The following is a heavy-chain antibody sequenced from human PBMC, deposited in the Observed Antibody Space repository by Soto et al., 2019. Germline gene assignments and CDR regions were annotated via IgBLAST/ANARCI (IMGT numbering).Heavy chain of an antibody. CDR2: ISYDGSNK. V-gene: IGHV3-30*18. D-gene: IGHD3-22*01. CDR1: GFTFSSYG. J-gene: IGHJ4*02. Sequence: PGGSLRLSCAASGFTFSSYGMHWVRQAPGKGLEWVAVISYDGSNKYYADSVKGRFTISRDNSKNTLYLQMNSLRAEDTAVYYCAKDPRDRYYYDSSGSYFDYWGQGTLVTVSS. CDR3: AKDPRDRYYYDSSGSYFDY.